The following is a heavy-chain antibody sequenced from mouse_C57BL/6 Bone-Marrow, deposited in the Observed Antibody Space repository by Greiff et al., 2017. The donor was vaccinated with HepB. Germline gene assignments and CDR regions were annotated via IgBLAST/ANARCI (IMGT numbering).Heavy chain of an antibody. Sequence: EVQLVESGGGLVQPGGSMKLSCVASGFTFSNYWMNWVRQSPEKGLEWVAQIRLKSDNYATHYAESVKGRFTISRDDSKSSVYLQMNNLRAEDTGIYYCTVYYDYLFAYWGQGTLVTVSA. D-gene: IGHD2-4*01. V-gene: IGHV6-3*01. CDR1: GFTFSNYW. CDR2: IRLKSDNYAT. CDR3: TVYYDYLFAY. J-gene: IGHJ3*01.